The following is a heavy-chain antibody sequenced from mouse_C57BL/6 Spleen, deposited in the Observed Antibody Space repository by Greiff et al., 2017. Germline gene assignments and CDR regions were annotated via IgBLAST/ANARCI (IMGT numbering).Heavy chain of an antibody. V-gene: IGHV1-52*01. CDR3: ARWGDYHFDY. J-gene: IGHJ2*01. Sequence: QVHVKQPGAELVRPGSSVKLSCKASGYTFTSYWMHWVKQRPIQGLEWIGNIDPSDSETHYNQKFKDKATLTVDKSSSTAYMQLSSLTSEDSAVYYCARWGDYHFDYWGQGTTLTVSS. CDR1: GYTFTSYW. D-gene: IGHD2-4*01. CDR2: IDPSDSET.